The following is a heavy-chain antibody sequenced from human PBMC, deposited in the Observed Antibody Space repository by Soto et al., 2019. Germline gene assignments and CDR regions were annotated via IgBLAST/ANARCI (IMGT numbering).Heavy chain of an antibody. CDR2: IYYSGSS. J-gene: IGHJ6*03. V-gene: IGHV4-30-4*01. CDR1: SDSFSSGDYF. Sequence: SETLSLTCTVSSDSFSSGDYFWSWIRQTPEKGLEWIGYIYYSGSSHYNPSLKSRFTISIDTSKNQFSLKLSSVTAADTAVYYCARSHYYYYMDVWGKGTTVTVSS. CDR3: ARSHYYYYMDV.